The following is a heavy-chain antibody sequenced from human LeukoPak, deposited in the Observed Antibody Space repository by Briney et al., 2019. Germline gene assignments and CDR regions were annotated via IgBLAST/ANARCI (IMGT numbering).Heavy chain of an antibody. CDR1: GGSISSYY. Sequence: PSETLSLTCTVSGGSISSYYWSWIRQPPGKGLEWIGYIYYSGSTNYNPSLKSRVTISVDTSKNQFSLKLSSVTAADTAVYYCARTDPAGGAAAFINWFDPWGQGTLVTVSS. V-gene: IGHV4-59*01. J-gene: IGHJ5*02. CDR3: ARTDPAGGAAAFINWFDP. CDR2: IYYSGST. D-gene: IGHD6-13*01.